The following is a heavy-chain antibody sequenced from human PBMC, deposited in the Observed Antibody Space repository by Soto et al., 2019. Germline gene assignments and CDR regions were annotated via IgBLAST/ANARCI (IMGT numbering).Heavy chain of an antibody. D-gene: IGHD4-17*01. Sequence: GASVKVSCKASGGTFSSYAISWVRQAPGQGLEWMGGIIPIFGTANYAQKFQGRVTITADESTSTAYMELSSLRSEDTAVYYCARGSTTVVTPGPYNWFDPWGQGTRVTVPQ. J-gene: IGHJ5*02. CDR3: ARGSTTVVTPGPYNWFDP. V-gene: IGHV1-69*13. CDR2: IIPIFGTA. CDR1: GGTFSSYA.